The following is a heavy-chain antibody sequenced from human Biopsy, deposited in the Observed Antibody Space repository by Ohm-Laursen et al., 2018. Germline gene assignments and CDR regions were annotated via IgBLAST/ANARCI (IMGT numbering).Heavy chain of an antibody. CDR1: GSTFTGQY. Sequence: SVKVSCQASGSTFTGQYLHWVRQVPGQGLEWMGWINPHRGTTKFAQDFQGRVTMTRDTSITTAYMELRRLRSDDTAVYYRAKGQDLRGGAEYFQHWGQGALVTVSS. CDR3: AKGQDLRGGAEYFQH. J-gene: IGHJ1*01. CDR2: INPHRGTT. D-gene: IGHD2-15*01. V-gene: IGHV1-2*02.